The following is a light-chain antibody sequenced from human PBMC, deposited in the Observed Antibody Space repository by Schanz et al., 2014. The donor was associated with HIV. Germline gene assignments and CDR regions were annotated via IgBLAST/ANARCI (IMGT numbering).Light chain of an antibody. CDR2: GNT. CDR3: QSYDSSLIGQYVI. J-gene: IGLJ2*01. V-gene: IGLV1-40*01. CDR1: SSNIGAGYD. Sequence: QSVLTQPPSVSGAPGQRVTISCAGSSSNIGAGYDVHWYHHLPGSAPKLLISGNTNRPSGVPDRFSGSKSGTSASLAITGLQSEDEADYFCQSYDSSLIGQYVIFGGGTKLPVL.